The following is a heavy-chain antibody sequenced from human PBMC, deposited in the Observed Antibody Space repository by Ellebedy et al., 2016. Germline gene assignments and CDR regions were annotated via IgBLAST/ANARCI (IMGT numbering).Heavy chain of an antibody. CDR3: ARLNYGN. CDR1: EFTFSSHG. D-gene: IGHD3-16*01. CDR2: IKEDGSER. V-gene: IGHV3-7*03. J-gene: IGHJ4*02. Sequence: GGSLRLSCAASEFTFSSHGMHWVRQAPGKGLEWVANIKEDGSERNYVDSVQGRFTISRDNAKNSMYLQMNSLRAEDTAVYYCARLNYGNWGQGTLVTVSS.